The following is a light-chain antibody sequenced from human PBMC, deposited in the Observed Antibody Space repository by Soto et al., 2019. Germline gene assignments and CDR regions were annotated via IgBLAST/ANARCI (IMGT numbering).Light chain of an antibody. J-gene: IGKJ1*01. CDR1: QSVSTKF. Sequence: SPIPSSLSPEKLAALSCRASQSVSTKFLAWYQQKPGQAHRLLIYGASSRATGTPDRFSGSGSGTDFTLTISRLEPEDFAVYCCQQDGKSPQRFGQGTKVEI. V-gene: IGKV3-20*01. CDR2: GAS. CDR3: QQDGKSPQR.